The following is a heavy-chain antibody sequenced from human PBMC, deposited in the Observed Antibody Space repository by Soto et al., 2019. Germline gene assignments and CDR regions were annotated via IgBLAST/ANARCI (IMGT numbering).Heavy chain of an antibody. D-gene: IGHD2-15*01. J-gene: IGHJ4*02. V-gene: IGHV3-23*01. CDR2: ISGSGDST. CDR1: GFTFSSYG. CDR3: ANPRGGYCSGGSCYVIDY. Sequence: EVQLLESGGGLVQPGGSLRLSCAASGFTFSSYGMSWVHQAPGKGLEWVSAISGSGDSTNYADSVKGRFTISRDNSKNTLYLQMNNLRAEDTAVYYCANPRGGYCSGGSCYVIDYWGQGTLVTVSS.